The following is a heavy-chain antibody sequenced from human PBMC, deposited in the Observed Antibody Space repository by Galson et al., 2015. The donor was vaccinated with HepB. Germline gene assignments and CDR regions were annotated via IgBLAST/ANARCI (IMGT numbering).Heavy chain of an antibody. D-gene: IGHD2-15*01. CDR2: MYDSGSP. CDR3: ARGGGCSGGSCYPIDY. Sequence: SETLSLTCSVSGGSISSYYWSWIRQPPGKELEWIGYMYDSGSPNYNPSLKSRVTISVDTSKNQFSLKLSSVTAADTAVYYCARGGGCSGGSCYPIDYWGQGTLVTVSS. CDR1: GGSISSYY. V-gene: IGHV4-59*12. J-gene: IGHJ4*01.